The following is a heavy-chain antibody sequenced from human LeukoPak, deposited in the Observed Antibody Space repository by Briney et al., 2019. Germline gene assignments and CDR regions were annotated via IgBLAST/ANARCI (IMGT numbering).Heavy chain of an antibody. V-gene: IGHV1-2*02. J-gene: IGHJ4*02. CDR3: ASVLGYNWNDFDY. CDR1: GYTFTGYY. Sequence: ASVKVSCKASGYTFTGYYMHWVRQAPGQGLEWMGWINPNSGGTNYAQKFQGRVTMTRDTSISTAYMELSRLRSDDTAVYYCASVLGYNWNDFDYWGQGTLVTVSS. D-gene: IGHD1-20*01. CDR2: INPNSGGT.